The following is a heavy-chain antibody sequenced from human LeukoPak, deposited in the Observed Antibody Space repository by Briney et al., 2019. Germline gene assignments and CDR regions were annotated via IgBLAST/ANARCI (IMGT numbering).Heavy chain of an antibody. CDR3: ARHLSGVTGHTYGRGIDY. V-gene: IGHV3-7*01. D-gene: IGHD5-18*01. Sequence: GGSLRLSCAASGFTFISYGMHWVRQAPGKGLEWVANIKKDGSEKYYVDSVKGRFTISRDNAKTSLYLQMISLRAEDTAVYYCARHLSGVTGHTYGRGIDYWGQGTLVTVSS. J-gene: IGHJ4*02. CDR1: GFTFISYG. CDR2: IKKDGSEK.